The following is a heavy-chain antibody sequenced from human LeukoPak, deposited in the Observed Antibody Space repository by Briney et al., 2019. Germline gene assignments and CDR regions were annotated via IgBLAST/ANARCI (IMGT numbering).Heavy chain of an antibody. CDR3: AKSSKSLWFGELLNPWSGIDY. CDR2: ISGSGGST. V-gene: IGHV3-23*01. J-gene: IGHJ4*02. D-gene: IGHD3-10*01. CDR1: GFTFSSYA. Sequence: QPGGSLRLSCAASGFTFSSYAMSWVRQAPGKGLEWVSAISGSGGSTYYADSVMGRFTISRDNSKNTLYLQMNSLRAEDTAVYYCAKSSKSLWFGELLNPWSGIDYWGQGTLVTVSS.